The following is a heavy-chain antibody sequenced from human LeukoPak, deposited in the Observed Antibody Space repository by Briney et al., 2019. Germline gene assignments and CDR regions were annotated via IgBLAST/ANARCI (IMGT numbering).Heavy chain of an antibody. CDR3: ARDRHFTIWFGESLDY. D-gene: IGHD3-10*01. Sequence: GASVKVSCKASGYTFTGYYMHWVRQAPGQGLEWMGWINPNSGGTNYAQKFQGWVTMTRDTSISTAYMELSRLRSDDTAVYYCARDRHFTIWFGESLDYWGQGTLVTVSS. CDR2: INPNSGGT. J-gene: IGHJ4*02. CDR1: GYTFTGYY. V-gene: IGHV1-2*04.